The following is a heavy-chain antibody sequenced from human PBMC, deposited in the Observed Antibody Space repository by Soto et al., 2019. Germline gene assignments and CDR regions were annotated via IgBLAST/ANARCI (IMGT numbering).Heavy chain of an antibody. CDR1: GGSISSSSYY. J-gene: IGHJ6*02. CDR3: EREGMVSCSSTSRYMDYYYYYCMGV. CDR2: IYYSGCT. D-gene: IGHD2-2*02. Sequence: SETLCLTCTVSGGSISSSSYYWGWIRQPRGKGLESIGSIYYSGCTYYNPSLKSRVTISVDTSKNQFSLKLSSVTAAATAVYYCEREGMVSCSSTSRYMDYYYYYCMGVWGQGPRIT. V-gene: IGHV4-39*02.